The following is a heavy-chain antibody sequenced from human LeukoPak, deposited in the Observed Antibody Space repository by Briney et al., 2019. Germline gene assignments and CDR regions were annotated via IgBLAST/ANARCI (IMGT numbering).Heavy chain of an antibody. CDR1: GGSLSAYY. CDR3: ARSVEGYCSGGSCYSYYYYMDV. V-gene: IGHV4-34*01. CDR2: INHGGST. Sequence: PAETLSLTCAVYGGSLSAYYWTWIRQPPGKGLEWIGEINHGGSTNYNPSLKSRVTISIDTSKNQFSLKLSSVTAADTAVYYCARSVEGYCSGGSCYSYYYYMDVWGKGTTVTVSS. D-gene: IGHD2-15*01. J-gene: IGHJ6*03.